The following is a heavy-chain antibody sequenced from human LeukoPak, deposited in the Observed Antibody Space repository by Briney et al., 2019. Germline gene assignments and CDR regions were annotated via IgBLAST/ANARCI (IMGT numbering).Heavy chain of an antibody. Sequence: PSETLSLTCAVYGGSFSGYYWSWIRQPPGKGLEWIGEINHSGSTNYNPSLKSRVTISVDTSKNQFSLKLSSVTAADTAVYYCAREGGRHFTMVRGVIPNWFDPWGQGTLVTVSS. CDR3: AREGGRHFTMVRGVIPNWFDP. CDR2: INHSGST. J-gene: IGHJ5*02. CDR1: GGSFSGYY. V-gene: IGHV4-34*01. D-gene: IGHD3-10*01.